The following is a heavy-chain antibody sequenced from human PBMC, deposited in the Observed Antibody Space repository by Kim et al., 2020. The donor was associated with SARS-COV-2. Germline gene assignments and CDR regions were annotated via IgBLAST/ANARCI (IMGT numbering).Heavy chain of an antibody. CDR3: ASLGVVAATRDDY. Sequence: SETLSLTCAVYGGSFSGYYWSWIRQPPGKGLEWIGEINHSGSTNYNPSLKSRVTISVDTSKNQFSLKLSSVTAADTAVYYCASLGVVAATRDDYWGQGT. CDR1: GGSFSGYY. V-gene: IGHV4-34*01. J-gene: IGHJ4*02. CDR2: INHSGST. D-gene: IGHD2-15*01.